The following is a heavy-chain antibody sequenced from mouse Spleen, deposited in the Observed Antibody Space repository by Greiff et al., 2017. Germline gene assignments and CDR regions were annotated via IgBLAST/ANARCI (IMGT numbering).Heavy chain of an antibody. CDR2: ISSGGSYT. D-gene: IGHD1-2*01. V-gene: IGHV5-9-3*01. CDR1: GFTFSSYA. J-gene: IGHJ2*01. Sequence: EVQVVESGGGLVKPGGSLKLSCAASGFTFSSYAMSWVRQTPEKRLEWVATISSGGSYTYYPDSVKGRFTISRDNAKNTLYLQMSSLRSEDTAMYYCARHHYGYSFDYWGQGTTLTVSS. CDR3: ARHHYGYSFDY.